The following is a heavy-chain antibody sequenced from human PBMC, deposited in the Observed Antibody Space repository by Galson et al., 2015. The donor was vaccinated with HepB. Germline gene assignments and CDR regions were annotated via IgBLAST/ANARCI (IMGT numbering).Heavy chain of an antibody. CDR1: GFTFSNYV. V-gene: IGHV3-23*01. Sequence: SLRLSCAASGFTFSNYVMSWVRQAPGKGLEWVGGISGSGHKTFHVDSVKGRFTISRDNSKKTLYMQMASLRVEDTAVYYCAKGSEDGQKYWGHLDLWGQGTLVTASS. J-gene: IGHJ5*02. CDR3: AKGSEDGQKYWGHLDL. D-gene: IGHD2-21*01. CDR2: ISGSGHKT.